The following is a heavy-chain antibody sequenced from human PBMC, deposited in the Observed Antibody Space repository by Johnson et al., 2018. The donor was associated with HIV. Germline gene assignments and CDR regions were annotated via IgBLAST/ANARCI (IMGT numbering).Heavy chain of an antibody. CDR2: ISWNSGSI. CDR3: AKLWDGSGSYYWGGDAFDI. D-gene: IGHD1-26*01. J-gene: IGHJ3*02. V-gene: IGHV3-9*01. CDR1: GFTFDDYA. Sequence: VQLVESGGGLVQPGRSLRLSCAASGFTFDDYAMHWVRQAPGKGLEWVSGISWNSGSIGYADSVKGRFTISRDNAKNSLYLQMNSLRAEDTALYYCAKLWDGSGSYYWGGDAFDIWGQGTMVTVSS.